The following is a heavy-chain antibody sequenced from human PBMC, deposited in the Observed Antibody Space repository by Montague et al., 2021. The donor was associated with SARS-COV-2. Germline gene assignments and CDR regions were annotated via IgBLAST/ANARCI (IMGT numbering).Heavy chain of an antibody. CDR1: GSTFSSYD. CDR2: IGTAGDT. CDR3: ARAGYSSSWPLRLYWYFDL. J-gene: IGHJ2*01. D-gene: IGHD6-13*01. Sequence: SLRLSCAASGSTFSSYDMHWVRQATGKGLEWVSAIGTAGDTYYPGSVKGRFTISRENAKNSLYLQMNSLRAGDTAVYYCARAGYSSSWPLRLYWYFDLWGRGTLVTVSS. V-gene: IGHV3-13*04.